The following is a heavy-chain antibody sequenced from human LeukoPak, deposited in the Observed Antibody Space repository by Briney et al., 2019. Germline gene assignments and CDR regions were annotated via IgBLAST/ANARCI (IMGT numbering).Heavy chain of an antibody. CDR3: ARDQSSSWYVAWFDP. Sequence: GGSLRLSCAASGFTFSSYWMHWVRQAPGKGVVWVSRINNDESHTTYADSVKGRFTISRDNAKNTLYLQMNSLRVEDTAVYYCARDQSSSWYVAWFDPWGQGTLVTVSS. V-gene: IGHV3-74*01. CDR1: GFTFSSYW. CDR2: INNDESHT. J-gene: IGHJ5*02. D-gene: IGHD6-13*01.